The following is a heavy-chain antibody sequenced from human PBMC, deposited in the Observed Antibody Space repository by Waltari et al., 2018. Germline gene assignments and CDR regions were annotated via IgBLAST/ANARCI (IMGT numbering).Heavy chain of an antibody. CDR1: GFTFSSYA. CDR2: ISGSGGST. J-gene: IGHJ4*02. CDR3: AKRSSGRAIY. Sequence: EVQLLESGGGLVQPGGSLRLSCAASGFTFSSYAMSWVRQAPGKGLGWVSDISGSGGSTYYADSGKGRFTISRDNSKNTLYLQMNSLRAKDTAVYYCAKRSSGRAIYWGQGTLVTVSS. V-gene: IGHV3-23*01. D-gene: IGHD3-22*01.